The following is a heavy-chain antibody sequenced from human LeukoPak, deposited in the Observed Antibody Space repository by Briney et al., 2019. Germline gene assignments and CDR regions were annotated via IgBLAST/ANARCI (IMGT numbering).Heavy chain of an antibody. CDR1: GFTFSSYW. CDR2: IKQDGSEK. CDR3: ARFHSPSYYDFWSGLEYYFDY. J-gene: IGHJ4*02. V-gene: IGHV3-7*01. Sequence: GGSLRLSCAASGFTFSSYWMSWVRQAPGKGLEWVANIKQDGSEKYYVDSVKGRFTISRDNAKNSLYLQMNSLRAEDTAVYYCARFHSPSYYDFWSGLEYYFDYWGQGTLVTVSS. D-gene: IGHD3-3*01.